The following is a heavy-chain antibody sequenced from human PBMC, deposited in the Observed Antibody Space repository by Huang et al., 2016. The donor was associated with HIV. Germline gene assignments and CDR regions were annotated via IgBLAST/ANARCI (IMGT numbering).Heavy chain of an antibody. CDR2: SYYSGST. CDR1: GGSIRSDNYY. V-gene: IGHV4-39*01. D-gene: IGHD3-10*01. CDR3: ARLPGSITMIRGVITDPY. J-gene: IGHJ4*02. Sequence: QLQLQESGPGLVKPSETLSLTCTVSGGSIRSDNYYWGWIRQPPGKGLEWIGSSYYSGSTYYNPSLKSLVTITVDTAKNQFSLKMRSVTAADTAVYYCARLPGSITMIRGVITDPYWGQGTLVTVSS.